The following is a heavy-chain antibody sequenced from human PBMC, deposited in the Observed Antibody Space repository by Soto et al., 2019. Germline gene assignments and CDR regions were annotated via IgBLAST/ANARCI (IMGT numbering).Heavy chain of an antibody. Sequence: PGGSLRLSCGASGFTFSSYAIIWVRQAPGKGLEWVSLISGSGGTTYYADSVKGRFTISRDNSKNTLYLQMNSLRAEDTAVYYCAKVHGSGNYHNFPDYWGQGTLVTVSS. CDR2: ISGSGGTT. J-gene: IGHJ4*02. CDR1: GFTFSSYA. V-gene: IGHV3-23*01. CDR3: AKVHGSGNYHNFPDY. D-gene: IGHD3-10*01.